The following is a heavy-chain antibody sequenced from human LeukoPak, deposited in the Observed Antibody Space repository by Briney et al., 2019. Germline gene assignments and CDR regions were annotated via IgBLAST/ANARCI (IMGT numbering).Heavy chain of an antibody. D-gene: IGHD3-22*01. CDR1: GFTLSSSA. Sequence: PGGSLRLSCAASGFTLSSSAMSWVRQAPGKGLEWVSVMTEGGATYYADSVRGRFTISRDNSKNMLYLQMNSLRAEDTAVYYCAKLLLDSGQGALVTVSS. CDR2: MTEGGAT. CDR3: AKLLLD. V-gene: IGHV3-23*01. J-gene: IGHJ4*02.